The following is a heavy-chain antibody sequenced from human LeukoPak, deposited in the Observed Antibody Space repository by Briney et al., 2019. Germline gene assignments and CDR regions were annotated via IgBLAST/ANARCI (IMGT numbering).Heavy chain of an antibody. CDR2: ISYDGSNK. Sequence: GGSLRLSCAASGFTFSSYSMNWVRQAPGKGLEWVAVISYDGSNKYYADSVKGRFTISRDNSKNTLYLQMNSLRAEDTAVYYCAREKELRYFDWLLPFDYWGQGTLVTVSS. J-gene: IGHJ4*02. CDR3: AREKELRYFDWLLPFDY. CDR1: GFTFSSYS. D-gene: IGHD3-9*01. V-gene: IGHV3-30*03.